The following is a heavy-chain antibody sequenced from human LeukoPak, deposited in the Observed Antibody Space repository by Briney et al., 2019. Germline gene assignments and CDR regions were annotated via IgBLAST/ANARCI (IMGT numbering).Heavy chain of an antibody. D-gene: IGHD6-13*01. CDR1: GFTFSSST. CDR3: AKEGRSTTPGY. V-gene: IGHV3-21*01. Sequence: GGSLRLSCAASGFTFSSSTMDWVRQAPGKGLEWVSSISRSGTSIYYADSLRGRFTISWDNAKNSLYLQMNSLGVDDTAVYYCAKEGRSTTPGYWGQGTLVTVSS. J-gene: IGHJ4*02. CDR2: ISRSGTSI.